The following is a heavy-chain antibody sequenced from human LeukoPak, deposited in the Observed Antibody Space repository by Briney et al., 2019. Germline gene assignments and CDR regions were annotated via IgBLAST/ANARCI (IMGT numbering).Heavy chain of an antibody. Sequence: SETLSLTCAVYGGSFSGYYWGWIRQPPGKGLEWIGEINHSGSTNYNPSLKSRVTISVDTSKNQFSLKLSSVTAADTAVYYCARGTVLTGYFDYWGQGTLVTVSS. V-gene: IGHV4-34*01. CDR1: GGSFSGYY. J-gene: IGHJ4*02. D-gene: IGHD3-9*01. CDR3: ARGTVLTGYFDY. CDR2: INHSGST.